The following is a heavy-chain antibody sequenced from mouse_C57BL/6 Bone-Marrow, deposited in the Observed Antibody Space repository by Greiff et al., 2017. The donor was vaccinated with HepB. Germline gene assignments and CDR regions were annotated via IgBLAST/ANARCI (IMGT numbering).Heavy chain of an antibody. Sequence: EVKLVESGGGLVKPGGSLKLSCAASGFTFSSYAMSWVRQTPEKRLEWVATISDGGSYTYYPDNVKGRFTISRDNAKNNLYLQMSHLKSEDTAMYYCASGWLRSWFAYWGQGTLVTVSA. J-gene: IGHJ3*01. D-gene: IGHD2-2*01. CDR3: ASGWLRSWFAY. V-gene: IGHV5-4*03. CDR2: ISDGGSYT. CDR1: GFTFSSYA.